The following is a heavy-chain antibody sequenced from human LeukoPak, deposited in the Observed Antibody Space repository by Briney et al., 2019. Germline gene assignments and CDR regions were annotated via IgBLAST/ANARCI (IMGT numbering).Heavy chain of an antibody. CDR1: GGSISSYY. V-gene: IGHV4-59*12. D-gene: IGHD5-18*01. Sequence: PSETLSLTCTVSGGSISSYYWSWIRQPPGKGLEWIGYIYYSGSTNYNPSLKSRVTMSVDTSKNQFSLKLSSVTAADTAVYYCARDTDTADFDYWGQGTLVTVSS. CDR3: ARDTDTADFDY. CDR2: IYYSGST. J-gene: IGHJ4*02.